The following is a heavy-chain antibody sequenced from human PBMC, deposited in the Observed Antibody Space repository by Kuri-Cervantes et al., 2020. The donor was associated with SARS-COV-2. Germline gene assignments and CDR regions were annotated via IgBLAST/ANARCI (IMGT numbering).Heavy chain of an antibody. D-gene: IGHD2-21*01. CDR1: GGTFSSYT. Sequence: ASVKVSCKASGGTFSSYTISWVRQAPGQGLEWMGIIHPTTGDTTYAQKFQGRVSMTRDTSTSTAYMELSSLTSEDTAIYYCYCAPKEGFDSWGQGTLVTVSS. V-gene: IGHV1-46*01. CDR2: IHPTTGDT. CDR3: YCAPKEGFDS. J-gene: IGHJ4*02.